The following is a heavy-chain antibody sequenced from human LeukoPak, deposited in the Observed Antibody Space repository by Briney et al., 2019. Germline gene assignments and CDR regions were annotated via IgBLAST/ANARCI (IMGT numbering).Heavy chain of an antibody. CDR3: ARGLDIVVVPAVTRGPRWYMDV. CDR2: ISSSSSYI. V-gene: IGHV3-21*01. J-gene: IGHJ6*03. CDR1: GFTFSSYS. Sequence: GGSLRLSCAASGFTFSSYSMNWVRQAPGKGLEWVSSISSSSSYIYYADSVKGRFTISRDNAKNSLYLQMNSLRAEDTAVYYCARGLDIVVVPAVTRGPRWYMDVWGKGTTVTVSS. D-gene: IGHD2-2*03.